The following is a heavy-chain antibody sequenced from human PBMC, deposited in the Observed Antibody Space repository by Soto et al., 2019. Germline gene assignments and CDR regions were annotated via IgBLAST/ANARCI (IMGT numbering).Heavy chain of an antibody. J-gene: IGHJ4*02. D-gene: IGHD3-10*02. CDR2: ISWNSGSI. V-gene: IGHV3-9*01. CDR3: AKDLWSAKTGSVDY. Sequence: EVQLVESGGGLVQPGRSLRLSCAASGFTFDDYAMHWVRQAPGKGLEWVSGISWNSGSIGYADSVKGRFTISRDNAKNSLYLQMISLRAEDTALYYCAKDLWSAKTGSVDYWGQGTLVTVSS. CDR1: GFTFDDYA.